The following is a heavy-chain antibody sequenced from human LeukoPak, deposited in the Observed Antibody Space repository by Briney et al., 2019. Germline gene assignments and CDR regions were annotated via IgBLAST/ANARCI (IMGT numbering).Heavy chain of an antibody. J-gene: IGHJ4*02. Sequence: SETLSLTCTVSGGSISSSSFYWGWIRQPPGKGLEWIGYIYYSGSTYYSPSLKSRVTISVDTSKNQFSLKLSSVTAADTAVYYCARDRRGYYDSSGYYYFFDYWGQGTLVTVSS. CDR1: GGSISSSSFY. D-gene: IGHD3-22*01. V-gene: IGHV4-30-4*08. CDR2: IYYSGST. CDR3: ARDRRGYYDSSGYYYFFDY.